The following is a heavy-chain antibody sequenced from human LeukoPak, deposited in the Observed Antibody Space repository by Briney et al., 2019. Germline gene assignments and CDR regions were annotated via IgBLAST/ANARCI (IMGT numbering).Heavy chain of an antibody. J-gene: IGHJ6*04. Sequence: EGSLRLSCAASGFTFSSYEMNWVRQAPGQGLEWVSYISSSGSTIYYADSVKGRFTISRDNAKNSLYLQMNSLRAEDTAVYYCAELGITMIGGVWGKGTTVTISS. CDR1: GFTFSSYE. D-gene: IGHD3-10*02. CDR2: ISSSGSTI. CDR3: AELGITMIGGV. V-gene: IGHV3-48*03.